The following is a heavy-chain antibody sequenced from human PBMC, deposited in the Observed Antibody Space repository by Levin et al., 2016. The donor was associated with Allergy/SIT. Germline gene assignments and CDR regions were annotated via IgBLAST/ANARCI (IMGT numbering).Heavy chain of an antibody. J-gene: IGHJ6*03. Sequence: GGSLRLSCAASGFTFSNAWMSWVRQAPGKGLEWVGRIKSKTDGGTTDYAAPVKGRFTISRDDSKNTLYLQMNSLKTEDTAVYYCTTRHDSSGYYPNYYYYYYMDVWGKGTTVTVSS. D-gene: IGHD3-22*01. CDR3: TTRHDSSGYYPNYYYYYYMDV. V-gene: IGHV3-15*01. CDR2: IKSKTDGGTT. CDR1: GFTFSNAW.